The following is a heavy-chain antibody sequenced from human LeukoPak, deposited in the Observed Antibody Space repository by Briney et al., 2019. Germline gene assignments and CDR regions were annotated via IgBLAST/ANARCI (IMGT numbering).Heavy chain of an antibody. Sequence: ASVKVSCKASGYTFTGYYIHWVRQAPGQGLEWMGWINPNSGGTKYAQKFQGRVTMTRDTSISTAYMELSRLRSDDTAVYYCARELRLGQWELQYYFDYWGQGTLVTVSS. D-gene: IGHD1-26*01. J-gene: IGHJ4*02. CDR3: ARELRLGQWELQYYFDY. V-gene: IGHV1-2*02. CDR2: INPNSGGT. CDR1: GYTFTGYY.